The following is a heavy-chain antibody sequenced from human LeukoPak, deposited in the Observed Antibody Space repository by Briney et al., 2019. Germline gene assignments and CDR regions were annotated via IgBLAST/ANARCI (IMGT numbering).Heavy chain of an antibody. Sequence: GGSLRLSCAASGFTFSSYEMNWVRQAPGKGLERVSYISSSGSTIYYADSVKGRFTISRDNAKNSLYLQMNSLRAEDTAVYYCARDTLSMAEQQLVRYFDYWGQGTLVTVSS. J-gene: IGHJ4*02. CDR1: GFTFSSYE. D-gene: IGHD6-13*01. CDR3: ARDTLSMAEQQLVRYFDY. V-gene: IGHV3-48*03. CDR2: ISSSGSTI.